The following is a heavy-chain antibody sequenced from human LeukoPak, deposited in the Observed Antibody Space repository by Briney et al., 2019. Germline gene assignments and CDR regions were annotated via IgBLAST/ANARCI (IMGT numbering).Heavy chain of an antibody. CDR3: SVDYYGSGSYYNDFKNY. D-gene: IGHD3-10*01. J-gene: IGHJ4*02. CDR1: GYTFTGYY. Sequence: EASVKVSCKASGYTFTGYYMHWVRQAPGQGLEWMGWINPNSGGANYAQKFQGRVTMTRDTAISTAYMELSRLRSDATAVYYCSVDYYGSGSYYNDFKNYWGQGTLVTVSS. CDR2: INPNSGGA. V-gene: IGHV1-2*02.